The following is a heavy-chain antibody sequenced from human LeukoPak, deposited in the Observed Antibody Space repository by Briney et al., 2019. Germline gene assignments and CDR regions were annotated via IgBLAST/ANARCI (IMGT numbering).Heavy chain of an antibody. V-gene: IGHV3-33*05. Sequence: GGSLRLSCAASGFTSRTYGMQWVRQAPGKGLEWVAVIVGDVSKAHCADSVRGRFTASRDNSKNTLYLQMNSLRAEDTAVYYCARDSITGDNSLDFWGRGTLVTVSS. CDR3: ARDSITGDNSLDF. CDR2: IVGDVSKA. D-gene: IGHD7-27*01. CDR1: GFTSRTYG. J-gene: IGHJ4*02.